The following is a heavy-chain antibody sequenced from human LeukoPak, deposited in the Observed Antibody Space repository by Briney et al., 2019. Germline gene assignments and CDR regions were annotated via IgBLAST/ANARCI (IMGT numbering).Heavy chain of an antibody. CDR3: AHNYYDSSGYYGGLAFDI. D-gene: IGHD3-22*01. V-gene: IGHV1-18*01. CDR1: GYTFTSYG. J-gene: IGHJ3*02. CDR2: ISAYNGNT. Sequence: ASVKVSCKASGYTFTSYGISWVRQAPGQGLEWMGWISAYNGNTNYAQKLQGRVTVTTDTSTSSAYMELRSLSSDDTAVYYCAHNYYDSSGYYGGLAFDIWGQGTMVTVSS.